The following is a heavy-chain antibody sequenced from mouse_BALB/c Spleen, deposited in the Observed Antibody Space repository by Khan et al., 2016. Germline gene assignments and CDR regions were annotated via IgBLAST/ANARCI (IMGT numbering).Heavy chain of an antibody. CDR2: INPYNGDT. CDR1: GYSFTGYF. V-gene: IGHV1-37*01. J-gene: IGHJ3*01. CDR3: GRGDFGYDDWFAY. Sequence: VQLQQSGPELVKPGASVKISCKASGYSFTGYFMNWVKQSHGKSLEWIGRINPYNGDTFYNQKFKGKATLTVDKTSSTAHMELLSLTSEDSAVYVCGRGDFGYDDWFAYWGQGTLFPVSA. D-gene: IGHD2-2*01.